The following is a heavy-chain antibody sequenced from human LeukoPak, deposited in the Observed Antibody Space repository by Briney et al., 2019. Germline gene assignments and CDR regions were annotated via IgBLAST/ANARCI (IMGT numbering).Heavy chain of an antibody. Sequence: PGGSLRLSCAASGFTFSSYGMSWVRQAPGKGLEWVSAISGSGGSTYCADSVKGRFTISRDNSKNTLYLQMNSLRAEDTAVYYCAKDQAELLWFGESLYYYYYYYMDVWGKGTTVTISS. D-gene: IGHD3-10*01. J-gene: IGHJ6*03. CDR1: GFTFSSYG. CDR2: ISGSGGST. CDR3: AKDQAELLWFGESLYYYYYYYMDV. V-gene: IGHV3-23*01.